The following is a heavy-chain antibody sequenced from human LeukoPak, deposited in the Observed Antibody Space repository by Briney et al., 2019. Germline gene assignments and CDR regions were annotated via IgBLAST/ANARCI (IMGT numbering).Heavy chain of an antibody. Sequence: GASVNVSCKASGYTFTNYYINWVRQARGQGLEWLGWINPNSGDTNYAQKSQGRVTMTRDTSISTAYMDLGSLRSDDTAVYYCARETSLAYWGQGTLVTVSS. J-gene: IGHJ4*02. D-gene: IGHD3-3*02. CDR2: INPNSGDT. CDR1: GYTFTNYY. V-gene: IGHV1-2*02. CDR3: ARETSLAY.